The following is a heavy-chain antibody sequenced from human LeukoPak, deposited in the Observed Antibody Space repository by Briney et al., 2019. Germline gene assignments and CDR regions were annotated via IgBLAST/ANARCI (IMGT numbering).Heavy chain of an antibody. CDR1: GYSFTSYW. CDR3: ARSQYCSGGSYHNDS. Sequence: GASLQISCQASGYSFTSYWISWGRWMPAKGWEWMWIIYPGDSDTSYSPSFQGQVTISADKSISTAYLQWSSLKASDTAMYYCARSQYCSGGSYHNDSWGQGTLVTVSS. D-gene: IGHD2-15*01. J-gene: IGHJ5*02. V-gene: IGHV5-51*01. CDR2: IYPGDSDT.